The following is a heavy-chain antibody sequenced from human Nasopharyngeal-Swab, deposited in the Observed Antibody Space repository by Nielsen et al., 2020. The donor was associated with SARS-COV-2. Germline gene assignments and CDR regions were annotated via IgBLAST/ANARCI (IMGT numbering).Heavy chain of an antibody. CDR1: GFTFSSYS. Sequence: GESLKISCAASGFTFSSYSMNWVRQAPGQGLEWVSSISSSSSYIYYADSVKGRFTISRDNAKNSLYLQMNSLRAEDTAVYYCARDPLAVAGIGEVVDYWGQGTLVTVSS. CDR3: ARDPLAVAGIGEVVDY. V-gene: IGHV3-21*01. J-gene: IGHJ4*02. D-gene: IGHD6-19*01. CDR2: ISSSSSYI.